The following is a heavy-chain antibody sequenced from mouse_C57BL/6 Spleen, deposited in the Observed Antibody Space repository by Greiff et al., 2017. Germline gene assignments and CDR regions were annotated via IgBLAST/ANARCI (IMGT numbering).Heavy chain of an antibody. D-gene: IGHD2-5*01. J-gene: IGHJ3*01. CDR2: INPNNGGT. CDR1: GYTFTDYN. CDR3: ARSRAYSNYEGFAY. Sequence: EVQLQQSGPELVKPGASVKIPCKASGYTFTDYNMDWVKQSHGKSLEWIGDINPNNGGTIYNQKFKGKATLTVDKSSSTAYMELRSLTSEDTAVYYCARSRAYSNYEGFAYWGQGTLVTVSA. V-gene: IGHV1-18*01.